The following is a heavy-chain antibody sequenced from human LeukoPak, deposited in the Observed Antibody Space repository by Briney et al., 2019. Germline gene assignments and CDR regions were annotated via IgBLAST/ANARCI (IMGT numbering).Heavy chain of an antibody. V-gene: IGHV3-21*01. D-gene: IGHD2-2*01. Sequence: GGSLRLSCAASGFTFSSYSMNWVRQAPGKGLEWVSSISSSSSYIYYADSVKGRFTISRDNAKNSLYLQMNSLRAEDTAVYYCARYCDSTNCYDYYSYYMDVWGKGTTVTVSS. CDR1: GFTFSSYS. CDR2: ISSSSSYI. J-gene: IGHJ6*03. CDR3: ARYCDSTNCYDYYSYYMDV.